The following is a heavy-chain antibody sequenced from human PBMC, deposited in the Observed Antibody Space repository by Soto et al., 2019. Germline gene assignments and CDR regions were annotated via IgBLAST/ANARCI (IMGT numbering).Heavy chain of an antibody. D-gene: IGHD3-10*01. CDR3: ARDVLLWFGDREDGMDV. CDR2: IWYDGSNK. CDR1: GFTFSSYG. Sequence: GGSLRLSCAASGFTFSSYGMHWVRQAPGKGLEWVAVIWYDGSNKYYADSVKGRFTISRDNSKNTLYLQMNSLRAEDTAVYYCARDVLLWFGDREDGMDVWGQGTTVTVSS. J-gene: IGHJ6*02. V-gene: IGHV3-33*01.